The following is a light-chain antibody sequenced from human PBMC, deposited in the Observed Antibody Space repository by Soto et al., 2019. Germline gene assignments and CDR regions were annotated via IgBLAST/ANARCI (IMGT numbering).Light chain of an antibody. CDR3: AAWDDSLNGDV. V-gene: IGLV1-44*01. J-gene: IGLJ1*01. CDR2: SNN. Sequence: QSVLTQPPSESGTPGQTVTISCSGSSSNIGSNTVNWYQQLPGTAPKLLIYSNNQRPSGVPGRFSGSKSGTSASLAISGLQSEDEADYYCAAWDDSLNGDVFGTGTKLTVL. CDR1: SSNIGSNT.